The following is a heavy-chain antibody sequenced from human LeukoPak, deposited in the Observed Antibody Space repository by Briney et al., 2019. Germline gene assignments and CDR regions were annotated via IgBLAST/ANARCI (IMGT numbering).Heavy chain of an antibody. CDR2: VYTSGST. CDR1: GGSISSYY. V-gene: IGHV4-4*07. J-gene: IGHJ5*02. Sequence: AETLSLTCTVSGGSISSYYWSWIRQPAGKGLEWIGRVYTSGSTNYNPSLKSRVTMSVDTSKNQFSLKLSSVTAADTAVYYCARTRPNLNWFDPWGQGTLVTVSS. CDR3: ARTRPNLNWFDP.